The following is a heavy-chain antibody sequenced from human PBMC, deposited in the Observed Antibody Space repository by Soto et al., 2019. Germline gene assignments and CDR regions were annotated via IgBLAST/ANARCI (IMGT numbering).Heavy chain of an antibody. D-gene: IGHD2-15*01. CDR3: AHRLRDDCCGAAFAP. J-gene: IGHJ5*02. Sequence: QITLKESGPTLVKPTQTLTLTCTFSGFSLNTDGVGVGWIRQPPGKALEWLALIYWDDDKRYSPSLKTRLTSTKDTSKYQVILIMTNMDPAATATYYCAHRLRDDCCGAAFAPWGQGTRVTVSS. CDR1: GFSLNTDGVG. CDR2: IYWDDDK. V-gene: IGHV2-5*02.